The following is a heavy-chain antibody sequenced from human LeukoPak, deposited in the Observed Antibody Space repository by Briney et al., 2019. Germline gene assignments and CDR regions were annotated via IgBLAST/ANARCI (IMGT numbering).Heavy chain of an antibody. CDR3: AKDFTPYGSGSFFDY. CDR1: GFTFSNYA. J-gene: IGHJ4*02. CDR2: LSTSGVST. Sequence: GGSLRLSCAASGFTFSNYAMSWARQAPGKGLEWVSSLSTSGVSTYYADSVKGRFTISRDNSKNTLYLQMTSLRADDTAVYYCAKDFTPYGSGSFFDYWGQGTLVTVSS. V-gene: IGHV3-23*01. D-gene: IGHD3-10*01.